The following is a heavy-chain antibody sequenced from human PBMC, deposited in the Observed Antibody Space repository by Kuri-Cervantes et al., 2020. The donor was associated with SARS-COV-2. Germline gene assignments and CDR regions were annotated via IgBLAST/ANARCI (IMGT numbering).Heavy chain of an antibody. V-gene: IGHV3-48*03. CDR2: ISSSGSTI. Sequence: GGSLRLSCAASGFTFSSYEMSWVRQAPGKGLEWVSYISSSGSTIYYADSVKGRFTISRDNAKNSLYPQMNSLRAEDTAVYYCALSITMIVVVTFDYWGQGTRVTVSS. D-gene: IGHD3-22*01. CDR3: ALSITMIVVVTFDY. CDR1: GFTFSSYE. J-gene: IGHJ4*02.